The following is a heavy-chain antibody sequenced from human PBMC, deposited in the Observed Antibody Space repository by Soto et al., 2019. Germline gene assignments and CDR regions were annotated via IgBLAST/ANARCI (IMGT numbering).Heavy chain of an antibody. CDR1: GYTFTSYD. J-gene: IGHJ3*02. CDR3: ARASYLDPAFDI. V-gene: IGHV1-8*01. Sequence: QVQLVQSGAEVKRPGASVKVSCKASGYTFTSYDFNWVRQAPGQGLEWMGWVNPTSGNTDYAQKFQGRVPMTRNTSIRTAYMELSSLRSEDTAVYYCARASYLDPAFDIWGQGTMVTVSS. D-gene: IGHD2-2*03. CDR2: VNPTSGNT.